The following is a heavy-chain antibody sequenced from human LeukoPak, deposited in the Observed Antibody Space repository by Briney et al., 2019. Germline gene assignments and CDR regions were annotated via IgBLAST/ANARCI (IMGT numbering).Heavy chain of an antibody. D-gene: IGHD3/OR15-3a*01. CDR3: ARQTGSGLFILP. CDR1: GGSINSSGYY. CDR2: IYYSGNT. V-gene: IGHV4-39*01. Sequence: PSETLSLTCTVSGGSINSSGYYWGWIRQPPGKGLEWIGSIYYSGNTYYNASLKSRVSISVDTSKNQFSLSLTSVTAADTAVYYCARQTGSGLFILPGGQGTLVTVSS. J-gene: IGHJ4*02.